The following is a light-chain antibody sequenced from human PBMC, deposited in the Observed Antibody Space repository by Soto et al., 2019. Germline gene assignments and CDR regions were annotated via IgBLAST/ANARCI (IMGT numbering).Light chain of an antibody. CDR1: SSDVGGYNY. CDR2: EVS. J-gene: IGLJ1*01. CDR3: TSYTGSSTPYV. Sequence: QSALTQPASVSGSPGQSITISCPGTSSDVGGYNYVSWYQQHPGKAPKLMIYEVSNRPSGVSNRFSGSKSGNTASLTISGLQAEDEADYYCTSYTGSSTPYVFGTGTKVTVL. V-gene: IGLV2-14*01.